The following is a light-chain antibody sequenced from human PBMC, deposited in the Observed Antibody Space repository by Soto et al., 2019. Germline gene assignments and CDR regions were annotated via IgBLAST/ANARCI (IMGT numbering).Light chain of an antibody. CDR2: AAT. J-gene: IGKJ4*01. CDR1: QGIGND. Sequence: AIQMAQSPSSLSASVGDRVTITCRASQGIGNDVGWYQQKPGKDPKHLLYAATTIQSGVPSRFSGTRAGTDFTPLIISLLPEDFVTSYYLQDHNSPLTFGGGTKVEIK. V-gene: IGKV1-6*02. CDR3: LQDHNSPLT.